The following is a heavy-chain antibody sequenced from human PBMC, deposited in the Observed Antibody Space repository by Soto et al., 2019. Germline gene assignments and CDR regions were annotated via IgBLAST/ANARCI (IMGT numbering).Heavy chain of an antibody. CDR1: GGSISSGDFY. D-gene: IGHD3-22*01. CDR2: IYYSGST. V-gene: IGHV4-31*03. Sequence: QVQLQESGPGLVKPSQTLSLTCTVSGGSISSGDFYWSWIRQDPGKGLEWIGYIYYSGSTYYNPSLTSRVTISGDTSKNQFSLKLSSVTAADTAVYYCARAPTWPRDYYDSSGYYLFDYWGQGTLVTVSS. J-gene: IGHJ4*02. CDR3: ARAPTWPRDYYDSSGYYLFDY.